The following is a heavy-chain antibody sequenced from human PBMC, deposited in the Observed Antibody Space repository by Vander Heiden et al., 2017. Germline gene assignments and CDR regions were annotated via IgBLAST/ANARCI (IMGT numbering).Heavy chain of an antibody. V-gene: IGHV2-70*04. CDR2: VDWDDDK. CDR1: GFSLSTSGMR. D-gene: IGHD2-15*01. Sequence: QVPLTESGPALVKPTQTLTLPCTFAGFSLSTSGMRVSWIRQPPGKALEWLARVDWDDDKFYSTSLKTRLTISKHTSKNQVVLKMTNMDPVDTATYYCAGVAGYFHYWGQGTLVTVSS. J-gene: IGHJ1*01. CDR3: AGVAGYFHY.